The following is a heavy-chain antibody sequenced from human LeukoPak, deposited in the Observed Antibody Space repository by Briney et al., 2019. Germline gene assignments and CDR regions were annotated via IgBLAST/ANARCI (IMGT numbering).Heavy chain of an antibody. V-gene: IGHV3-9*03. Sequence: SLRLSCAASGFTFDDYAMHWVRQAPGKGLEWVSGISWNSGSIVYADSVKGRFTISRDNAKNSLYLQMNGLRAEDMALYYCAKGAVGAPGYGYIDYWGQGTLVTVSS. D-gene: IGHD1-26*01. CDR1: GFTFDDYA. CDR2: ISWNSGSI. J-gene: IGHJ4*02. CDR3: AKGAVGAPGYGYIDY.